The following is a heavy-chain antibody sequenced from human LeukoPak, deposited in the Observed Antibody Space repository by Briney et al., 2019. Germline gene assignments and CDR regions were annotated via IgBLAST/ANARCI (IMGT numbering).Heavy chain of an antibody. CDR2: ISSSGSTI. J-gene: IGHJ3*02. Sequence: GGSLRLSCAASGFIFSSYEMNWVRQAPGKGLEWVSYISSSGSTIYYADSVKGRFTISRDNAKNSLYLQMNSLRAEDTAVYYCARDRPLLWFGESDAFDIWGQGTMVTVSS. D-gene: IGHD3-10*01. CDR1: GFIFSSYE. CDR3: ARDRPLLWFGESDAFDI. V-gene: IGHV3-48*03.